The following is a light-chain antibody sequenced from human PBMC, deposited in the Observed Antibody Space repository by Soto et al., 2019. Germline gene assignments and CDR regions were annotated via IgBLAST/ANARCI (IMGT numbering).Light chain of an antibody. Sequence: EIVLTQSPATLSLSPGERATVSCRASQSVSTFLAWYQQKAGQAPRLLIYDASKRATDTPARFSGSGSGTDFTLTISSLEPEDFAVYYCQEGSNWPPPITFGQGTRLEIK. CDR3: QEGSNWPPPIT. J-gene: IGKJ5*01. V-gene: IGKV3-11*01. CDR1: QSVSTF. CDR2: DAS.